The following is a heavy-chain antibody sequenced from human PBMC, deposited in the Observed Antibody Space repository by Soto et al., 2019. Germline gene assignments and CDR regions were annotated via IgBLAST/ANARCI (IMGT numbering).Heavy chain of an antibody. CDR1: GYTFTSYA. CDR2: INAGNGNT. CDR3: TRDPSYYGMDV. J-gene: IGHJ6*02. Sequence: QVQLVQSGAEEKKPGASVKVSCKASGYTFTSYAMHWVRQAPGQRLEWMGWINAGNGNTKYSQKFQGRVTITRDTSASTAYMELSSLRSEDTAVYYCTRDPSYYGMDVWGQGTTVTVSS. V-gene: IGHV1-3*05.